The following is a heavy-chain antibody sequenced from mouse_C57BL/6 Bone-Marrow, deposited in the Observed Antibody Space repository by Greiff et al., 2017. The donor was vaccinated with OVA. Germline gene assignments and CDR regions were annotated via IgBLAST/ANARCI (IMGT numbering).Heavy chain of an antibody. V-gene: IGHV1-4*01. CDR2: INPSSGYT. CDR1: GYTFTSYT. D-gene: IGHD3-3*01. J-gene: IGHJ2*01. Sequence: QVHVKQSGAELARPGASVKMSCKASGYTFTSYTMHWVKQRPGQGLEWIGYINPSSGYTKYNQKFKDKATLTADKSSSTAYMQLSSLTSEDSAVYYCARGDGNYWGQGTTRTVSS. CDR3: ARGDGNY.